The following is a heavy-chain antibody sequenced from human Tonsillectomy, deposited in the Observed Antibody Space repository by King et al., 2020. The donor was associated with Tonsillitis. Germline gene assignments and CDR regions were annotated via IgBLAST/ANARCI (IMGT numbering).Heavy chain of an antibody. J-gene: IGHJ4*02. D-gene: IGHD6-19*01. CDR3: ARETARSGWYADY. Sequence: VQLVESGGGVVQPGRSLGLSCAASGFAFESYGMHWVRQAPGKGLEWVAVIWYDGTDKYYADSGRGRFTISRDNSISTVYLQMSSLSVEDTAGYYCARETARSGWYADYWGQGTLVTVSS. CDR2: IWYDGTDK. CDR1: GFAFESYG. V-gene: IGHV3-33*01.